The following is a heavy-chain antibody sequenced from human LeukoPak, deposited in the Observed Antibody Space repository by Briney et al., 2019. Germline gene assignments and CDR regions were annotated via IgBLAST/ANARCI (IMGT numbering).Heavy chain of an antibody. D-gene: IGHD3-3*01. CDR1: GFSFGSYS. V-gene: IGHV3-21*01. CDR2: IMSSSRNM. J-gene: IGHJ6*03. Sequence: PGGSLRLSCAASGFSFGSYSMNWVRQAPGKALEWVSSIMSSSRNMYYADSVKGRFTISRDNAKNSLYLQLSSLRAEDTAVYYCATTRAPSNGRVLYYMDVWGKGTTVTVSS. CDR3: ATTRAPSNGRVLYYMDV.